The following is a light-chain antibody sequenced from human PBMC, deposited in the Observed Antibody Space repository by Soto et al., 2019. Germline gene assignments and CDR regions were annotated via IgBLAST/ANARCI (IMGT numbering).Light chain of an antibody. CDR3: HQYGSSPSCT. J-gene: IGKJ1*01. CDR1: QSVSSSD. Sequence: EIVLTQSPGTLSLSPGQRATLSCRASQSVSSSDLAWYQQKPGQAPRLVIYGTSSRATGIPDRFSGRGSGTDFTLTISRLEPEDFAVYYCHQYGSSPSCTFGQGTKVEIK. CDR2: GTS. V-gene: IGKV3-20*01.